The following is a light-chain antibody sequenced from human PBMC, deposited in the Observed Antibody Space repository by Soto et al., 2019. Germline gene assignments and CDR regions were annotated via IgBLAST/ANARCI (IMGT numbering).Light chain of an antibody. CDR1: QSVNNY. CDR3: QQSYNTPWK. CDR2: AAS. V-gene: IGKV1-39*01. Sequence: IQLTQSPSTLSASVGDRVTITCRASQSVNNYLNWYQQRPGKAPKLLIFAASHLQSGVPSRFSGSGSGTYFTLTVSSLQPEDFAAYFCQQSYNTPWKFGQGTKVDIK. J-gene: IGKJ1*01.